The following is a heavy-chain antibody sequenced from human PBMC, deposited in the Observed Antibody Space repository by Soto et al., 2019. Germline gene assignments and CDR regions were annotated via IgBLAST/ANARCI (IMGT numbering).Heavy chain of an antibody. CDR1: GFTFSGYA. Sequence: EVQLLESGGGLVQPGGSLRLSCAASGFTFSGYAMSWVRQAPGKGLEWVSAIGSGSPFYADSVKGRFTTSRDNPNSMLYLQMNSLRADDTAVYFCAQDLGSSWYHYNGFAPGGQGTLVTVSS. J-gene: IGHJ5*02. D-gene: IGHD6-13*01. CDR3: AQDLGSSWYHYNGFAP. V-gene: IGHV3-23*01. CDR2: IGSGSP.